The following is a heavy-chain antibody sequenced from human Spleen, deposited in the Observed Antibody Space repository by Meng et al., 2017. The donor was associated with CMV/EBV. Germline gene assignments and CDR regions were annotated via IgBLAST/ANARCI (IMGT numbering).Heavy chain of an antibody. Sequence: GGSLRLSCKRSGYSFTNYRLAWVRQMPGKGLEWMWIIYPGDSETRFSPSFQGQVTISADKSISTAYLQWISLKASDTATYYFARRPRSGYDLDRWGQGTLVTVSS. CDR2: IYPGDSET. J-gene: IGHJ4*02. V-gene: IGHV5-51*01. CDR1: GYSFTNYR. CDR3: ARRPRSGYDLDR. D-gene: IGHD5-12*01.